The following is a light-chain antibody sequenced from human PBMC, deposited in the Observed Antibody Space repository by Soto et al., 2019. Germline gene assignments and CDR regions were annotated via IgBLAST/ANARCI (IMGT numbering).Light chain of an antibody. CDR1: SSDVGDYDY. J-gene: IGLJ2*01. CDR2: EVS. Sequence: QSALTQPASVSGSPGQSITISCTGTSSDVGDYDYVSWYQQYAGKDPKMMIYEVSNRPSGVSNRFSGSKSGNTASLTISGLQAEDEADYYCSSYRSSNTLLFGGGTKLTVL. V-gene: IGLV2-14*01. CDR3: SSYRSSNTLL.